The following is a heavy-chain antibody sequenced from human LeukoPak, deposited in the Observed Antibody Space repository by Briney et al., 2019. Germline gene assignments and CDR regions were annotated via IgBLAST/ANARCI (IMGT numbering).Heavy chain of an antibody. CDR2: IYYSGST. Sequence: SETLSLTCTVSGGSISSYYWSWIRQPPGKGLEWIGYIYYSGSTNYNPSLKSRVTISVDTSKNQFSLKLSSVTAADTAVYYCARLHDSMIVPSGAFDIWGQGTMVTVSS. D-gene: IGHD3-22*01. V-gene: IGHV4-59*08. CDR3: ARLHDSMIVPSGAFDI. J-gene: IGHJ3*02. CDR1: GGSISSYY.